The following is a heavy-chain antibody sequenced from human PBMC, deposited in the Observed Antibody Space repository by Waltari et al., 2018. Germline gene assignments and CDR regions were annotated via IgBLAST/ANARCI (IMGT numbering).Heavy chain of an antibody. J-gene: IGHJ4*02. V-gene: IGHV4-34*01. CDR2: INHSGST. CDR1: GGSFSGYY. CDR3: AREGLTGFTVTTSPFDY. D-gene: IGHD4-4*01. Sequence: QVQLQQWGAGLLKPSETLSLTCAVYGGSFSGYYWSWIRQPPGKGLEWIGEINHSGSTNYNPSLKGRVTISVDTSKNQFSLKLSSVTAADTAVYYCAREGLTGFTVTTSPFDYWGQGTLVTVSS.